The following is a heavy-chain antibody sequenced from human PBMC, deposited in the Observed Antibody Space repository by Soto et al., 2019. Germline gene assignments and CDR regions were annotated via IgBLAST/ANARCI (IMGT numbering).Heavy chain of an antibody. J-gene: IGHJ4*02. CDR1: GGTFSSYA. V-gene: IGHV1-69*12. CDR3: ARVRVRFLEWLGSEG. D-gene: IGHD3-3*01. Sequence: QVQLVQSGAEVKKPGSSVKVSCKASGGTFSSYAFSWVRQAPGQGLEWMGGIIPIFGTANYAQKFQGRVTSTAAESTSTAYMELSSLRSEDTAVYYCARVRVRFLEWLGSEGWGQGTLVTVSS. CDR2: IIPIFGTA.